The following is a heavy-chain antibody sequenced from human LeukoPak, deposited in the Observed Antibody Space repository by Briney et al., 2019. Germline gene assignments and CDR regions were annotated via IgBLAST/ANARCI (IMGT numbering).Heavy chain of an antibody. CDR1: GYTFTRYY. J-gene: IGHJ4*02. V-gene: IGHV1-2*02. D-gene: IGHD3-9*01. CDR3: ARDWGAGDDSLTGYSFDY. Sequence: GASVKVSCKASGYTFTRYYMLWVRQAPGQGLDWMGWINPNSGGTNYAQKSQGRVTMTSDTSISTAYMELSRLRSDDTAVYYCARDWGAGDDSLTGYSFDYWGQGTLVTVSS. CDR2: INPNSGGT.